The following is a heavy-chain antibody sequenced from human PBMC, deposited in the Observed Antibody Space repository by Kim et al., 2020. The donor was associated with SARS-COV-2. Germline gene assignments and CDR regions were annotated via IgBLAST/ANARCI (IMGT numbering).Heavy chain of an antibody. J-gene: IGHJ4*02. CDR2: IYNTGTI. V-gene: IGHV4-39*01. D-gene: IGHD3-3*01. CDR1: GGSVSRDSYY. Sequence: SETLSLTCTVSGGSVSRDSYYWGWIRQPPGKGLEWIGSIYNTGTIYDNPSLKSRLTISVDPSKNQFSLKLSSVTAVDTAVYYCAAAGERVLDFWGGTSSNYFDHWGQGTLVTVSS. CDR3: AAAGERVLDFWGGTSSNYFDH.